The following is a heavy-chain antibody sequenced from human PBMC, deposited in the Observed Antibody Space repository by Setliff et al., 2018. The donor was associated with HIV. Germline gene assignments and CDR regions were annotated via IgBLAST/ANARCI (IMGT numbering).Heavy chain of an antibody. V-gene: IGHV4-30-4*08. D-gene: IGHD2-15*01. CDR3: ARFTVVVFGAGEPSWFDP. CDR1: GNSIISGDYY. Sequence: SETLSLTCTVSGNSIISGDYYWSWIRQSPGKGLEWIGHIHYKGNIDYNASLKSRLAISSDTSKNQFSLNLSSVIAADTAIYFCARFTVVVFGAGEPSWFDPWGQGILVTVS. CDR2: IHYKGNI. J-gene: IGHJ5*02.